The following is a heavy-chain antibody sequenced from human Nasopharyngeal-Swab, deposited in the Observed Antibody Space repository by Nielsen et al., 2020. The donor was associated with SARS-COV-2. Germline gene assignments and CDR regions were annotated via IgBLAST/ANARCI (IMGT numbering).Heavy chain of an antibody. CDR1: GFTLSTYG. V-gene: IGHV3-48*03. Sequence: GESLKISCAASGFTLSTYGMNWVRQAPGKGLEWASHISGSGNIIYYADSVKGRFTISRDNAKNSLYLQVNSLRAEDTAVYYCARVSYDYVWGSYRHLYFQHWGQGTLVTVSS. J-gene: IGHJ1*01. D-gene: IGHD3-16*02. CDR3: ARVSYDYVWGSYRHLYFQH. CDR2: ISGSGNII.